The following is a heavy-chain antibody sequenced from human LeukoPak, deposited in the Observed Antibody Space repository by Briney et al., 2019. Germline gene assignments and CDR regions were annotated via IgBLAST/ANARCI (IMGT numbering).Heavy chain of an antibody. Sequence: PGGSLRLSCAASGFTVSSNYMSWVRQAPGKGLEWVSVIYSGGSTYYADSVKGRFTISRDNSKNTLCLQMNSLRAEDTAVYYCARGVAARPWHYFDYWGQGTLVTVSS. J-gene: IGHJ4*02. V-gene: IGHV3-53*01. CDR3: ARGVAARPWHYFDY. CDR1: GFTVSSNY. CDR2: IYSGGST. D-gene: IGHD6-6*01.